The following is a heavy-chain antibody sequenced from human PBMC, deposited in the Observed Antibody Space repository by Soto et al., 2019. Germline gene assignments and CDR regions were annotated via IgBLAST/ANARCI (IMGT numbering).Heavy chain of an antibody. CDR3: ARLDGYKAFDQ. D-gene: IGHD5-12*01. CDR1: GYTFTSYY. Sequence: QVQLVQSGAEVKKPGASVKVSCKASGYTFTSYYLHWVRQAPGQGLEWMGIINPNGGSPGYAQRFQGRITMTWDTSTRTVYMELSSLRSEDTAVYYCARLDGYKAFDQWGQGTLVTVSS. CDR2: INPNGGSP. V-gene: IGHV1-46*01. J-gene: IGHJ4*02.